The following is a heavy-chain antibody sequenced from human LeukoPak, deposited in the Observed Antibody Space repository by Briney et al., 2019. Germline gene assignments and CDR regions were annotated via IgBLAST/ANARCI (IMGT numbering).Heavy chain of an antibody. J-gene: IGHJ4*02. V-gene: IGHV4-39*07. D-gene: IGHD3-10*01. CDR3: ARRPPRGRGYYGSGSYSYFDY. Sequence: SETLSLTCTVSGVSITSTNYLWGWVRQPPGKGLEWIGSGHYSGRAYYTPSLNSRFSISIDTSKSPFSLKLSSVPAADTAVYYCARRPPRGRGYYGSGSYSYFDYWGQGTLVTVSS. CDR2: GHYSGRA. CDR1: GVSITSTNYL.